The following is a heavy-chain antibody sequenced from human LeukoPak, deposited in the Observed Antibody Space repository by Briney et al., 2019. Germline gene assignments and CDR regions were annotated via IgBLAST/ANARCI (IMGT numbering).Heavy chain of an antibody. CDR3: AKALYDFWSGSDY. J-gene: IGHJ4*02. V-gene: IGHV3-23*01. Sequence: GGSLRLSCVASGFTFSSYAMSWVRQAPGKGLEWVSAISGSGGSSYYADSVKGRFTISRDNSKNTLYLQMNSLRAEDTAVYYCAKALYDFWSGSDYWGQGTLVAVSS. CDR1: GFTFSSYA. CDR2: ISGSGGSS. D-gene: IGHD3-3*01.